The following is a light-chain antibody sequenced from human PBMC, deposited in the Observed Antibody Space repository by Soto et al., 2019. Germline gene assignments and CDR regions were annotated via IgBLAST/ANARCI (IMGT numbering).Light chain of an antibody. CDR1: QSVSSSY. V-gene: IGKV3-20*01. CDR3: QLYDSSMWT. J-gene: IGKJ1*01. Sequence: EIVLTQSPGTLSLSPGERATLSCRASQSVSSSYLAWYQQKPGQAPRLLIYGASSRATGNPYRFSGSGSGTDFTLTISRREPEDFAVYYCQLYDSSMWTFGQGTKVEIK. CDR2: GAS.